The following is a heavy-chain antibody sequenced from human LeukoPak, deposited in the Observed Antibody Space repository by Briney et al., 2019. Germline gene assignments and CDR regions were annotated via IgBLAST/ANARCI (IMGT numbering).Heavy chain of an antibody. CDR2: ISYDGSNK. V-gene: IGHV3-30*18. J-gene: IGHJ4*02. CDR3: AKSGRSRFDY. Sequence: GGSLRLSCVASGFTFSSRDWMTWVRQAPGKGLEWVAVISYDGSNKYYVDSVKGRFTISRDNSKNTLYLQMNSLRAEDTAVYYCAKSGRSRFDYWGQGTLVTVSS. D-gene: IGHD1-26*01. CDR1: GFTFSSRDW.